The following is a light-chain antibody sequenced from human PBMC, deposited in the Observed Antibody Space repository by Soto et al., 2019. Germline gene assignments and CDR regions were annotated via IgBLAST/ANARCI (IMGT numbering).Light chain of an antibody. CDR3: QQYGSSPTWT. J-gene: IGKJ1*01. CDR2: DAS. V-gene: IGKV3-20*01. Sequence: EIVLTQFPGTLSLSPGERATLSCRATKSVRRYLAWYQQKPGQAPRLLIYDASTRATGMPARFSGSGSETDFTLTISRLEPEDSAVYYCQQYGSSPTWTFGQGTKVDIK. CDR1: KSVRRY.